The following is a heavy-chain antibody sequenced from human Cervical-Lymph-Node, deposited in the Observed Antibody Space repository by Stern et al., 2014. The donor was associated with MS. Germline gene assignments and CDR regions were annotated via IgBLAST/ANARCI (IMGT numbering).Heavy chain of an antibody. Sequence: VQLVESGAEVKTPGASVKVSCKASGYTFAGYHVQWVRQAPGQGLEWMGWILPKTGDTNYAQKFQGRGSMTGDTSISTAYMELSGLTFDDTATYYCARDRDFSSWGDFDYWGQGTLVTVSP. D-gene: IGHD6-13*01. J-gene: IGHJ4*02. CDR2: ILPKTGDT. CDR3: ARDRDFSSWGDFDY. V-gene: IGHV1-2*02. CDR1: GYTFAGYH.